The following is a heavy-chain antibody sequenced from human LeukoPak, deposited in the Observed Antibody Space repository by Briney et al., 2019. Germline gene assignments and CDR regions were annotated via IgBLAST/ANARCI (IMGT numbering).Heavy chain of an antibody. CDR3: ARGFGYDFWSGIPPYLDY. V-gene: IGHV4-30-2*01. D-gene: IGHD3-3*01. Sequence: SETLSLTCAVSGGSISSGGYSWSWIRQPPGKGLEWIGYIYHSGSTYYNPSLKSRVTISVDRSKNQFSLKLSSVTAADTAVYYCARGFGYDFWSGIPPYLDYWGQGTLVTVSS. J-gene: IGHJ4*02. CDR2: IYHSGST. CDR1: GGSISSGGYS.